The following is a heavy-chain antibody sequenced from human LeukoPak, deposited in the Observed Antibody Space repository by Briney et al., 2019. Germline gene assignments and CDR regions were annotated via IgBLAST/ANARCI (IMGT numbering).Heavy chain of an antibody. CDR1: GFTFSGYA. CDR2: ISSNGGST. D-gene: IGHD6-13*01. V-gene: IGHV3-64*01. J-gene: IGHJ6*02. Sequence: GGSLRLSCAASGFTFSGYAMHWVRHAPAKGLEYVSAISSNGGSTYYANSVKGRFTISRDNSKNTLYLQMGSLRAEDRAVYYCARVGYTSYYYYGMDVWGQGTTVTVSS. CDR3: ARVGYTSYYYYGMDV.